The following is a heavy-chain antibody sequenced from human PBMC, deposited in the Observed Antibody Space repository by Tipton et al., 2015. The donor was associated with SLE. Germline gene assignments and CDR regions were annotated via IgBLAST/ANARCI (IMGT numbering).Heavy chain of an antibody. Sequence: TLSLTCTVSGGSIISNYWSWVRQPPGKGLEWIGYGYNSGTSHYNPSLKSRVTISVDTSKNQFSLKVNSVTAADTAVYYCARVYGSSYSHFDHWGQGTLVTVSS. V-gene: IGHV4-59*01. J-gene: IGHJ4*02. CDR3: ARVYGSSYSHFDH. D-gene: IGHD3-22*01. CDR2: GYNSGTS. CDR1: GGSIISNY.